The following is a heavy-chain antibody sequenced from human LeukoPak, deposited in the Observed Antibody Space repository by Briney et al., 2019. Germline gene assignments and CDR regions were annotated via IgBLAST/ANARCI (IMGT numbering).Heavy chain of an antibody. Sequence: SEALSLTCTVSGGSISSSSYYWGWIRQPPGKGLEWIGSIYYSGSTYYNPSLKSRVTISVDTSKNQFSLKLSSVTAADTAVYYCARLTIFGVVINYWGQGTLVTVSS. CDR3: ARLTIFGVVINY. J-gene: IGHJ4*02. V-gene: IGHV4-39*01. D-gene: IGHD3-3*01. CDR1: GGSISSSSYY. CDR2: IYYSGST.